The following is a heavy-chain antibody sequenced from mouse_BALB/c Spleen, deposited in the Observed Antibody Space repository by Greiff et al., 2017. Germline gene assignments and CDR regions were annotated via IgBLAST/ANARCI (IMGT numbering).Heavy chain of an antibody. J-gene: IGHJ4*01. CDR1: GSPFPRYW. CDR3: ARGYDDGRSEARDD. V-gene: IGHV1-87*01. Sequence: LPPSGAALSRPVASVKLSCKASGSPFPRYWLQWVKQRPGPGLAWIGAIYPGAGAPRYTQTFTGKATLTADKSSSTAYMQLSSLAAEDSAVYYCARGYDDGRSEARDDGGQGTAGT. CDR2: IYPGAGAP. D-gene: IGHD2-3*01.